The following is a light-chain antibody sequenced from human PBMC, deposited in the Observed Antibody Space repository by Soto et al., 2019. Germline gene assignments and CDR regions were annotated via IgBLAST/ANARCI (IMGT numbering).Light chain of an antibody. CDR3: QQYNNWPPIT. CDR1: QRVRSN. V-gene: IGKV3D-15*01. CDR2: GAS. Sequence: EVVMPQSPASLSVSPWQITPISXGPSQRVRSNLAWYQQTPGQAPRLLIYGASTRATGIPARFSDSGSGTEFTLTISSLQSEDFAVYYCQQYNNWPPITFGQGTRLEI. J-gene: IGKJ5*01.